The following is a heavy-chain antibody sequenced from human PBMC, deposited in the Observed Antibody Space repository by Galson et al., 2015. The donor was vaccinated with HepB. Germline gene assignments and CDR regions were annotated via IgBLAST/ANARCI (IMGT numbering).Heavy chain of an antibody. V-gene: IGHV1-2*06. CDR1: GYTFTGYY. Sequence: SVKVSCKASGYTFTGYYMHWVRQAPGQGLEWMGRINPNSGGTNYAQKFQGRVTMTGDTSVSAAYMELSRLTSDDTAVYYCARDLSAVAGNSYYYGMDIWGQGTTVTVSS. D-gene: IGHD6-19*01. J-gene: IGHJ6*02. CDR2: INPNSGGT. CDR3: ARDLSAVAGNSYYYGMDI.